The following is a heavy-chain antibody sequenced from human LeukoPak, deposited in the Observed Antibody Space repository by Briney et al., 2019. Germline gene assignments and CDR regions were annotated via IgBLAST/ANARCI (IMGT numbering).Heavy chain of an antibody. CDR2: INHSGST. CDR1: GGSISSGDYY. J-gene: IGHJ6*02. Sequence: PSQTLSLTCTVSGGSISSGDYYWSWIRQPPGKGLEWIGEINHSGSTNYNPSLKSRVTISVDTPKNQFSLKLSSVTAADTAVYYSARHGRQLARYYYYYYGMDVWGQGTTVTVSS. D-gene: IGHD6-13*01. V-gene: IGHV4-30-4*01. CDR3: ARHGRQLARYYYYYYGMDV.